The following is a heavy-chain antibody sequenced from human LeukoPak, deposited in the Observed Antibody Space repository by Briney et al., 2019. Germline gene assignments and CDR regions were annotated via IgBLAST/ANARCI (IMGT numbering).Heavy chain of an antibody. D-gene: IGHD3-16*01. Sequence: PSETLSLTCAVYGGSFSGYYWSWIRPPPGKGLEWIGEINHSGSTNYNPSLKSRVTISVDTSKNQFSLKLSSVTAADTAVYYCAGLRTGEIDYWGQGTLVTVPS. CDR2: INHSGST. J-gene: IGHJ4*02. V-gene: IGHV4-34*01. CDR1: GGSFSGYY. CDR3: AGLRTGEIDY.